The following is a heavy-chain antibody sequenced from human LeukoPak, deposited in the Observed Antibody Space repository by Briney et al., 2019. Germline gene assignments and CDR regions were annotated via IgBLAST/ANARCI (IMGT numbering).Heavy chain of an antibody. J-gene: IGHJ4*02. D-gene: IGHD3-22*01. Sequence: PSETLPLTCTVSGGSISSYYWSWIRQPPGKGLEWIGYIYYSGSTNYNPSLKSRVTISVDTSKNQFSLKLSSVTAADTAVYYCARVGSYKYYYDSSGYYSLNDWGQGTLVTVSS. CDR3: ARVGSYKYYYDSSGYYSLND. CDR1: GGSISSYY. CDR2: IYYSGST. V-gene: IGHV4-59*01.